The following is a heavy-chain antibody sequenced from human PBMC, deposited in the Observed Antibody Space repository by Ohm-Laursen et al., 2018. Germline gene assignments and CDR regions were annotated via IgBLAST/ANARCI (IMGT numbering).Heavy chain of an antibody. D-gene: IGHD2-15*01. CDR1: GGTFSSYA. CDR2: IIPIFGTA. Sequence: SSVKVSCNASGGTFSSYAISWVRQAPGQGLEWMGGIIPIFGTANYAQKFQGRVTITADESTSTAYMELSSLRSEDTAVYYCATFGYCSGGSCYVIDYWGQGTLITVSS. V-gene: IGHV1-69*01. CDR3: ATFGYCSGGSCYVIDY. J-gene: IGHJ4*02.